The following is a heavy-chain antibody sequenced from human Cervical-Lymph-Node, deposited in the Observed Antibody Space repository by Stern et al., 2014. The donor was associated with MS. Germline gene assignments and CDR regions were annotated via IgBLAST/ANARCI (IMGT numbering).Heavy chain of an antibody. D-gene: IGHD5-18*01. Sequence: QVQLVQSGAEVKKPGASVKVSCEASGDTFTSYSMYWVRQAPGQGLEWMGLVNPSDDSTSFARKFRGRVTMTRDTSTTTVYMELSSLRSEDTAVYYCTREGIQLKYFDYWGQGTLVTVSS. CDR3: TREGIQLKYFDY. V-gene: IGHV1-46*03. J-gene: IGHJ4*02. CDR1: GDTFTSYS. CDR2: VNPSDDST.